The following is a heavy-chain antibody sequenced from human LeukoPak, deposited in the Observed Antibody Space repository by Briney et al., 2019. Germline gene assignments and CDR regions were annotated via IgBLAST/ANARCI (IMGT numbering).Heavy chain of an antibody. CDR3: AREGQEADDTNWFDP. J-gene: IGHJ5*02. CDR1: GYTFTGYY. Sequence: ASVKVSCKASGYTFTGYYMHWVRQAPGQGLEWMGWINPNSGVTNYAQQFKGRFTMTRDTSISTAYMELTSLRFDDTAMYYCAREGQEADDTNWFDPWGQGTLVTVSS. V-gene: IGHV1-2*02. CDR2: INPNSGVT. D-gene: IGHD5-24*01.